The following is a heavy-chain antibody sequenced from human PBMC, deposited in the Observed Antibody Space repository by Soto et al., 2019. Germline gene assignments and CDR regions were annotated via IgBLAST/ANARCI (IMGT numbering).Heavy chain of an antibody. V-gene: IGHV1-69*13. CDR1: GGAFSSYA. D-gene: IGHD1-7*01. CDR2: IIPIFGTA. Sequence: VKVSCKASGGAFSSYAISWVRQAPGQGLEWMGGIIPIFGTANYAQKFQGRVTITADESTSTAYMELSSLRSEDTAVYYCVRDREQLPEELIDYRGQGTLVTVSS. J-gene: IGHJ4*02. CDR3: VRDREQLPEELIDY.